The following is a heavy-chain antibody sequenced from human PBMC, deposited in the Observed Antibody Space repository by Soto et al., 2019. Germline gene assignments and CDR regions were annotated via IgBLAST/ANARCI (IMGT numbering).Heavy chain of an antibody. J-gene: IGHJ5*02. CDR3: ASLPRAIFGVVMRGWFDP. CDR2: IYYTGST. V-gene: IGHV4-59*08. CDR1: SGSISTYY. Sequence: SETLSLTCTVSSGSISTYYWSWIRQPPGKGLEWIGYIYYTGSTNYNPSLKTRVAISMDTSKNQFSLNLSSVTAADTAVYYCASLPRAIFGVVMRGWFDPWGQGTLVTVSS. D-gene: IGHD3-3*01.